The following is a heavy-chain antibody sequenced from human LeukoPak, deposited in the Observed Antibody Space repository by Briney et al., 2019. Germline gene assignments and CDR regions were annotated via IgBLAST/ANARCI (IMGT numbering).Heavy chain of an antibody. V-gene: IGHV4-59*01. J-gene: IGHJ4*02. CDR2: VYYSGST. CDR1: GGSISSYY. Sequence: PSETLSLTCSVSGGSISSYYWSWTRQPPGKGLEWIGYVYYSGSTSYNPSLRGRVTISIDTSKNQFSLKLNSVTAADTAVYYCAGGSARVGSINYWGQGSLVTVSS. D-gene: IGHD1-26*01. CDR3: AGGSARVGSINY.